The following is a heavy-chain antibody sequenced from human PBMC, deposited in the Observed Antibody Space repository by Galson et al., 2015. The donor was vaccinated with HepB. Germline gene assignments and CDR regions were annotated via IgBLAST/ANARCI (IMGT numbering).Heavy chain of an antibody. CDR1: GFSFRSYG. J-gene: IGHJ4*02. CDR2: IWHDGVSK. D-gene: IGHD3-16*02. V-gene: IGHV3-33*07. Sequence: SLRLSCAGSGFSFRSYGILWVRQAPGKGLEWVAVIWHDGVSKYYADSVKGRFTISRDNTKNTVYLQMNSLRAEDTAVYYCVRNHRYDYWGQGMLVTVS. CDR3: VRNHRYDY.